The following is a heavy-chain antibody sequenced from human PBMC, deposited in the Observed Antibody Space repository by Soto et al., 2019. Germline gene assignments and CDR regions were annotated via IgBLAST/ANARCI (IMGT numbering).Heavy chain of an antibody. CDR2: ISYDGSNK. J-gene: IGHJ4*02. V-gene: IGHV3-30-3*01. Sequence: GGSLRLSCAASGFTFSSYAMHWVRQAPGKGLEWVAVISYDGSNKYYADSVKGRFTISRDNSKNTLYLQMNSLRAEDTAVYYCARDPTYDSLVYFDYWGQGTLVTVSS. CDR3: ARDPTYDSLVYFDY. D-gene: IGHD3-22*01. CDR1: GFTFSSYA.